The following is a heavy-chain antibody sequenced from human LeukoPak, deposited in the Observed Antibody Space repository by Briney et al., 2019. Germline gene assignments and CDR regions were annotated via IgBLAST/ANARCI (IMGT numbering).Heavy chain of an antibody. D-gene: IGHD3-22*01. Sequence: PGGSLRLSRTASGFKFDDYGMTWVRQAPGKGLESVSDINLNGDSRGYAHSVRGGFTIYRANSKNSLYLHMAIRRVGNTPFYYVARDDLLHRTWFDPWGQGTLVTVSS. CDR2: INLNGDSR. J-gene: IGHJ5*02. CDR3: ARDDLLHRTWFDP. V-gene: IGHV3-20*04. CDR1: GFKFDDYG.